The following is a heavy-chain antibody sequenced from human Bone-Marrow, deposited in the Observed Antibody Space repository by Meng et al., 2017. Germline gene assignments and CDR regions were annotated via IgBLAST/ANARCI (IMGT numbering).Heavy chain of an antibody. D-gene: IGHD1-26*01. CDR3: ARGMGATHFDY. V-gene: IGHV3-11*01. Sequence: QVQLVASGGGLVKPGGSLRLSCAASGFTVSNYYRSWIRQPPGKGLEWVSYISSSGSTIYYADSVKGRFTISRDNAKNSLYLKMNSLRAEDTAVYYCARGMGATHFDYWGQGTLVTVSS. J-gene: IGHJ4*02. CDR1: GFTVSNYY. CDR2: ISSSGSTI.